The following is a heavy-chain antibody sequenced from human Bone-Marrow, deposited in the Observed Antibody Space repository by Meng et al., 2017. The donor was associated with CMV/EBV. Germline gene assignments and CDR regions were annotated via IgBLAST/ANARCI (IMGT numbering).Heavy chain of an antibody. CDR1: GYTFTSYG. D-gene: IGHD3-3*01. CDR3: ARGEGRITIFGVVIKGPLAY. V-gene: IGHV1-18*01. J-gene: IGHJ4*02. CDR2: ISAYNGNT. Sequence: ASVKVSCKASGYTFTSYGISWVRQAPGQGLEWMGWISAYNGNTNYAQKLQGRVTMTTDTSTSTAYMEPRSLRSDDTAVYYCARGEGRITIFGVVIKGPLAYWGQGTLVTVSS.